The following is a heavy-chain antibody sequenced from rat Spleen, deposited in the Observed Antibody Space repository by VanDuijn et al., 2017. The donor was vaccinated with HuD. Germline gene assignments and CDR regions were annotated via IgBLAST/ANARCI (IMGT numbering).Heavy chain of an antibody. J-gene: IGHJ3*01. CDR2: ISTGDGNT. D-gene: IGHD1-8*01. Sequence: EVQLVESGGGLVQPGRSLKLSCAASGFTHSNYVMAWVRQAPTKGLEWVASISTGDGNTYYRDSVKGRFTISRDNAENTLYLQMDSLRSEDTATYYCAKEGDGGYSSYPNWFAYWGQGTLVTVSS. CDR3: AKEGDGGYSSYPNWFAY. V-gene: IGHV5S13*01. CDR1: GFTHSNYV.